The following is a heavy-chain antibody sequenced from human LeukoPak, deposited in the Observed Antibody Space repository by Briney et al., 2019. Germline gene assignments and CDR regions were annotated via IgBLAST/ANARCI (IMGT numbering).Heavy chain of an antibody. J-gene: IGHJ4*02. CDR1: RFTFSSYE. V-gene: IGHV3-48*03. CDR3: AKHGPITMIVVVIWYY. Sequence: GGSLRLSCAASRFTFSSYEMNWVRQAPGKGMEWVSYISSGGSTIYYAASVQGRFTISRDNSNNTLYLQMNSLGAEGTAVYYCAKHGPITMIVVVIWYYGGQGTLVTVSS. D-gene: IGHD3-22*01. CDR2: ISSGGSTI.